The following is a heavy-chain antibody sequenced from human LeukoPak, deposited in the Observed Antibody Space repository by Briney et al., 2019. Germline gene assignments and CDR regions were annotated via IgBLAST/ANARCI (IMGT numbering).Heavy chain of an antibody. J-gene: IGHJ4*02. CDR3: AREEGKQQMEAFDY. CDR2: IRGSRTAI. V-gene: IGHV3-21*01. D-gene: IGHD6-13*01. CDR1: GFTFSTSS. Sequence: GGSLRLSCAASGFTFSTSSMNWVRQAPGKGLEWVSSIRGSRTAIYYAGSVKGPFTISRDNAKNSLYLQMNSLRAEDTAVYYCAREEGKQQMEAFDYWGQGTLVTVSS.